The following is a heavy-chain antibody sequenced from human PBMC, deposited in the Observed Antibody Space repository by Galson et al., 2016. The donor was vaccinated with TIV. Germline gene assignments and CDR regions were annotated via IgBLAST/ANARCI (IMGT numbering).Heavy chain of an antibody. CDR3: AKDPSTDRITVFGVLINAPQYFQH. CDR2: ITAIFGTA. CDR1: GATFRNNA. D-gene: IGHD3-3*01. J-gene: IGHJ1*01. Sequence: SVKVSCKASGATFRNNAISWVRQAPGQGLEWMGGITAIFGTANYAQKFQGRVTITADESTSTAYMELNSLRSEDTAVYFCAKDPSTDRITVFGVLINAPQYFQHWGQGTLVTVSS. V-gene: IGHV1-69*13.